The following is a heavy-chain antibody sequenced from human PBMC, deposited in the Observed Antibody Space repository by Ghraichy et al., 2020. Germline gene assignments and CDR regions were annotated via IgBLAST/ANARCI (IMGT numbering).Heavy chain of an antibody. J-gene: IGHJ6*02. CDR3: AKDRDTPLAMYYYYGMDV. CDR1: GFTFSRYV. Sequence: GGSLRLSCAASGFTFSRYVMTWVRQAPGKGLEWVSSISDTGRSTYYADSVKGRFTISRDNSKNTLFLQMNSLRAEDTAVYYCAKDRDTPLAMYYYYGMDVWGQGTSVTVSS. V-gene: IGHV3-23*01. D-gene: IGHD2-15*01. CDR2: ISDTGRST.